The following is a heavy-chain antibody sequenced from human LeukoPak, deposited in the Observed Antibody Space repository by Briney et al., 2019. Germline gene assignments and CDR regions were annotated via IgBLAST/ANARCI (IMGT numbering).Heavy chain of an antibody. J-gene: IGHJ4*02. D-gene: IGHD3-9*01. CDR2: ISTYDDNI. Sequence: RASVTVSCKASGYTFTTYGLSWVRQAPGQGLEWLGWISTYDDNIKYAQSLQGRLTLTIDTSTSTAYMELRSLTSDDTAVYYCARETYSNILTGTDYWGPGTLVTVSS. CDR3: ARETYSNILTGTDY. CDR1: GYTFTTYG. V-gene: IGHV1-18*01.